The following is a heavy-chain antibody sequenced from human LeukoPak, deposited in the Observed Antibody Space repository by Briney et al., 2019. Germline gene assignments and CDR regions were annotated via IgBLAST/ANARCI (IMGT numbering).Heavy chain of an antibody. V-gene: IGHV3-66*01. Sequence: GGSLRLSCAASGFIVSGNHMTWVRQAPGKGLEWVSVIYDTGSKYYADSVKGRFTISRDNAKNTLYLQMNSLRAEDTAVYYCAREYSSGWPADYYYYYYMDVWGKGTTVTVSS. CDR2: IYDTGSK. J-gene: IGHJ6*03. CDR3: AREYSSGWPADYYYYYYMDV. CDR1: GFIVSGNH. D-gene: IGHD6-19*01.